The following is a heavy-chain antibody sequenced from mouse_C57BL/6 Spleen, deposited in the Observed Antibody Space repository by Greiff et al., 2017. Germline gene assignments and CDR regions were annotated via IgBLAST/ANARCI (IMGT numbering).Heavy chain of an antibody. CDR2: ISSGSSTI. CDR1: GFTFSDYG. J-gene: IGHJ4*01. Sequence: EVKLLESGGGLVKPGGSLKLSCAASGFTFSDYGMHWVRQAPEKGLEWVAYISSGSSTIYYADTVKGRFTISRDNAKNTLFLQMTSLRSEDTAMYYCARTPPALYAMDYWGQGASGTVSS. CDR3: ARTPPALYAMDY. V-gene: IGHV5-17*01.